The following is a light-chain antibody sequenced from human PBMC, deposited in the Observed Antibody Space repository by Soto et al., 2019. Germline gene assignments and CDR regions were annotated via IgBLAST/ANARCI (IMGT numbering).Light chain of an antibody. V-gene: IGLV2-8*01. CDR3: SSYAGSNNLV. J-gene: IGLJ3*02. CDR2: EVN. CDR1: SSDIGGYDY. Sequence: QSALTQPPSASGSPGQSVTISCTGTSSDIGGYDYVSWYQQHPGKAPKLIIYEVNKRHSGVPDRFSGSKSGNTASLIVSGLQAEDEADYYCSSYAGSNNLVFGGGTQVTVL.